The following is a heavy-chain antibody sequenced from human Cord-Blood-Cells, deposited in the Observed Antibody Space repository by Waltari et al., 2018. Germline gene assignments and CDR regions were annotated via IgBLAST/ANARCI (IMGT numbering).Heavy chain of an antibody. CDR1: GFTFSSYA. D-gene: IGHD3-16*01. V-gene: IGHV3-30*04. CDR3: ARGGPGRYFDL. CDR2: ISYDGSKK. Sequence: QVQLVESGGGVVQPGRSLRLSCAASGFTFSSYAMHWVRQAPGKGLGWGAVISYDGSKKNYADSVKGRFTISRDNSKNTLYLQRNSLRAEDTAVYYCARGGPGRYFDLWGRGTLVTVSS. J-gene: IGHJ2*01.